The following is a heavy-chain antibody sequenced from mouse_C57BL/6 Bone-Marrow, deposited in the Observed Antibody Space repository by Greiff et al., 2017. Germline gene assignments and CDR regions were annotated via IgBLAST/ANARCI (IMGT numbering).Heavy chain of an antibody. CDR2: IDPSDSET. CDR1: GYTFTSYW. CDR3: ARGRVLGRGWYFDV. V-gene: IGHV1-52*01. D-gene: IGHD4-1*01. J-gene: IGHJ1*03. Sequence: VQLQQPGAELVRPGSSVKLSCKASGYTFTSYWMHWVKQRPIQGLEWIGHIDPSDSETNYNQQFKDKATLTVDKSSSTAYMQLSSLTSADSAVXSCARGRVLGRGWYFDVWGTGTTVTVSS.